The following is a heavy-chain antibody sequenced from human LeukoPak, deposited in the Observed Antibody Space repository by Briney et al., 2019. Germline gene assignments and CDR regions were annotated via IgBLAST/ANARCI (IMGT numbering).Heavy chain of an antibody. CDR1: GFTFSSYS. CDR2: ISSSSSTI. J-gene: IGHJ4*02. D-gene: IGHD6-13*01. V-gene: IGHV3-48*01. CDR3: AKDQQLVDLRVY. Sequence: GGSLRLSCAASGFTFSSYSMNWVRQAPGKGLEWVSYISSSSSTIYYADSVKGRFTISRDNAKNSLYLQINSLRAEDTAVYYCAKDQQLVDLRVYWGQGTLVTVSS.